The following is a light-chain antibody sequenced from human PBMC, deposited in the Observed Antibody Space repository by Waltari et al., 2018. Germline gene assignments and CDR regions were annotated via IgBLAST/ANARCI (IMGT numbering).Light chain of an antibody. Sequence: QSVLTQPPSVSGTPGQRVTISCSGSASNIGNNLVNWYQQFPGKAPKLLIYRSEQRPSGAPGRFSGSKSGTSASLAIMGLQSEDEADYYCAAWDDSLNGRWVFGGGTKVTVL. J-gene: IGLJ3*02. CDR3: AAWDDSLNGRWV. V-gene: IGLV1-44*01. CDR2: RSE. CDR1: ASNIGNNL.